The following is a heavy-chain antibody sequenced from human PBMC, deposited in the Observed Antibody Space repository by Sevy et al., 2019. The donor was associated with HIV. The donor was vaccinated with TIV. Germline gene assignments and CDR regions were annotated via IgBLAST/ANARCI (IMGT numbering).Heavy chain of an antibody. CDR1: GFTFSSYW. J-gene: IGHJ6*02. Sequence: GGSLRLSCAASGFTFSSYWMSWVRQAPGKGLGWVANIKQDGSEKYYVDSVKGRFTISRDNAKNSLYLQMNSLRAEDTAVYYCAREERATVTTRRYYYYGMDVWGQGTTVTVSS. V-gene: IGHV3-7*01. CDR3: AREERATVTTRRYYYYGMDV. CDR2: IKQDGSEK. D-gene: IGHD4-17*01.